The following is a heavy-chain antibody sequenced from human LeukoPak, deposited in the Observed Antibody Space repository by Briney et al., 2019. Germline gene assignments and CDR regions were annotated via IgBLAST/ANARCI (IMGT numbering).Heavy chain of an antibody. CDR3: ARDGVAGGFDY. CDR1: GFTFGRHW. Sequence: GGSLRLSCAASGFTFGRHWMSWVRQAPGKGLEWVAHMNQGGSETTNVDSVKGRFTISGDDAKNLVFLQMNSLRVEDTAVYYCARDGVAGGFDYWGQGILVTVSS. V-gene: IGHV3-7*01. J-gene: IGHJ4*02. CDR2: MNQGGSET. D-gene: IGHD6-19*01.